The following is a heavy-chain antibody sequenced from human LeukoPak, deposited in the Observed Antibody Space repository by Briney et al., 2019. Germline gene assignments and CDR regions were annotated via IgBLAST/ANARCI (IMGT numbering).Heavy chain of an antibody. CDR3: AREGDYGDYFDY. CDR1: GFTLSSSW. D-gene: IGHD4-17*01. Sequence: GGSLRLSCAASGFTLSSSWMHWVRHAPGKGLVWVSRINRDGSSTSYADSVKGRFTISRDNAKNTLYLQMNSLRAEDTAVYYRAREGDYGDYFDYWGQGTLVTVSS. V-gene: IGHV3-74*01. J-gene: IGHJ4*02. CDR2: INRDGSST.